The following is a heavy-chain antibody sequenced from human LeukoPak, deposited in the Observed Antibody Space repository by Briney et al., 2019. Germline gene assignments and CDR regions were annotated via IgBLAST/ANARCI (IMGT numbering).Heavy chain of an antibody. J-gene: IGHJ4*02. V-gene: IGHV3-15*01. D-gene: IGHD2-21*02. Sequence: GGSLRLSCAASGFTFSSYSMHWVRQAPGKGPEWVARIKSKPAGETTTYAAPVKGRFTISRDDSRNTVYPQMNSLKTEDTAVYYCTTCGGDCFFNYWGQGTLVTVSS. CDR2: IKSKPAGETT. CDR1: GFTFSSYS. CDR3: TTCGGDCFFNY.